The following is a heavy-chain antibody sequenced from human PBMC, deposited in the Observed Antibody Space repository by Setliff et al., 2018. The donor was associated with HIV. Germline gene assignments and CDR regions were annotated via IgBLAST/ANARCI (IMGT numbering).Heavy chain of an antibody. CDR2: AGGSGGSDT. V-gene: IGHV3-11*05. CDR1: GFTFSSYW. CDR3: VRDSARPGGITPP. D-gene: IGHD3-16*01. J-gene: IGHJ5*02. Sequence: PGESLKISCAASGFTFSSYWMSWVRQAPGKGLEWIAFAGGSGGSDTNYAESLKGRFTISRDNAKNSLYLQMNSLRVDDTAVYYCVRDSARPGGITPPWGQGTLVTVSS.